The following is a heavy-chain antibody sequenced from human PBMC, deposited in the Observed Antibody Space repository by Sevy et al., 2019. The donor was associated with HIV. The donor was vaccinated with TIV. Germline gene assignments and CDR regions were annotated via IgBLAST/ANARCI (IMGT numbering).Heavy chain of an antibody. V-gene: IGHV4-59*12. J-gene: IGHJ4*02. D-gene: IGHD3-10*01. CDR2: VYNRGSP. CDR3: ARERGGSDGFLFDY. Sequence: TLSLTCTVSGGSIKGYYWSWIRQPPGKGLEWIGYVYNRGSPSYNSSLKSRVTTSIDTSKNQFSLNLNSVTAADTAMYYCARERGGSDGFLFDYWGQGMLVTVSS. CDR1: GGSIKGYY.